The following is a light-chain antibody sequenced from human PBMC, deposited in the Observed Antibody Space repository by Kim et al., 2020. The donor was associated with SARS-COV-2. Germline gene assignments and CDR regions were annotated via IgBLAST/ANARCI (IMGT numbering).Light chain of an antibody. CDR2: DVS. CDR3: QQRSKWPLT. J-gene: IGKJ4*01. CDR1: QSVSSY. Sequence: SLSPGERATLSCRASQSVSSYLAWYQQKPGQAPRLLIYDVSNRATGIPARFSGSGSGTDFTLTISSLEPEDFAVYYCQQRSKWPLTFGGGTKLEI. V-gene: IGKV3-11*01.